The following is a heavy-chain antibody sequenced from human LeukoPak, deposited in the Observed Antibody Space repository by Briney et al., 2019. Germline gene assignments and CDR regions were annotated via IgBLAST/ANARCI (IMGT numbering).Heavy chain of an antibody. J-gene: IGHJ4*02. CDR2: INPNSGGT. V-gene: IGHV1-2*02. CDR1: GYTFTGYY. Sequence: GASVKVSCKASGYTFTGYYMHWVRQAPGQGLEWMGWINPNSGGTNYAQKFQGRVTMTRDTSISTAYMELSRLRSDDTAVYYCARDPNYYDSSGYYRHWGQGTLVTVSS. CDR3: ARDPNYYDSSGYYRH. D-gene: IGHD3-22*01.